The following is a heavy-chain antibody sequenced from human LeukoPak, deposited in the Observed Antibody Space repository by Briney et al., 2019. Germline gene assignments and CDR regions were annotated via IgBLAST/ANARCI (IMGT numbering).Heavy chain of an antibody. V-gene: IGHV4-59*01. D-gene: IGHD3-16*02. Sequence: SETLSLTCTVSGGSISTYYWSWIRQPPGKGLEWIGYISYSGNTNYNPSLKSQVTMSVDTSKNQFSLKLSSVTAADTAVYYCARRRDYVWGSYRYAFDIWGQGTMVTVSS. CDR2: ISYSGNT. J-gene: IGHJ3*02. CDR3: ARRRDYVWGSYRYAFDI. CDR1: GGSISTYY.